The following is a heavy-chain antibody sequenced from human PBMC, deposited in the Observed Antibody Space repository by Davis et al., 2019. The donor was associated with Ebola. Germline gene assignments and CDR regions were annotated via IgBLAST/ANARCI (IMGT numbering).Heavy chain of an antibody. CDR1: GYPFTDFA. D-gene: IGHD3-22*01. CDR3: ARSTMTQDAFDI. Sequence: AASVKVSCKASGYPFTDFAINRLRQAPGQRFEWLGWITTNTASPTYARGFSERFVFSLDTSVNTAFLQINNLRAEDTAIYYCARSTMTQDAFDIWGQGTMVTVSS. CDR2: ITTNTASP. J-gene: IGHJ3*02. V-gene: IGHV7-4-1*02.